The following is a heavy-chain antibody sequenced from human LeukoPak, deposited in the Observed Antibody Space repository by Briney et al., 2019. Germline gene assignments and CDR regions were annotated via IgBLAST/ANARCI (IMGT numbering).Heavy chain of an antibody. V-gene: IGHV4-39*07. D-gene: IGHD4-17*01. Sequence: SETLSLTCTVSGGSISSSRYYWGWIRQPPGKGLEWIGSIYYSGSTYYNPSLKSRVTISVDTSKNQFSLKLSSVTAADTAVYYCASEAATVTTARFDYWGQGTLVTVSS. CDR2: IYYSGST. J-gene: IGHJ4*02. CDR1: GGSISSSRYY. CDR3: ASEAATVTTARFDY.